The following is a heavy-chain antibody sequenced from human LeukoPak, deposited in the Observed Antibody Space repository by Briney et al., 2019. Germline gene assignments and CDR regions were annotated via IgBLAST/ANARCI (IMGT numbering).Heavy chain of an antibody. D-gene: IGHD1-1*01. J-gene: IGHJ4*02. Sequence: PPGGSLRLSCAASGFTFSSYGMGWVRQARGKGLEWVAVISYDGSNKYYEDSVKGRFTISRDNPKNTLYLQMNSLRYDDTAVYYCARDLHTTGDYWGQGTLVTVSS. CDR2: ISYDGSNK. CDR1: GFTFSSYG. V-gene: IGHV3-30*03. CDR3: ARDLHTTGDY.